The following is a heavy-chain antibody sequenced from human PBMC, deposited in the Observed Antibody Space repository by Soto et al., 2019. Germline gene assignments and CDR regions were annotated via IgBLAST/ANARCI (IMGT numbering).Heavy chain of an antibody. D-gene: IGHD2-2*01. CDR2: MTPNSGNT. Sequence: QVQLVQSGAEVKKPGASVKVSCKASGYTFTSYDSNWVRQATGQGLEWMGWMTPNSGNTGYAQKFQGRVTMTMNTSISTAYMELSSLRSEDTAVDYCARAPRRRYWSSTSCDHAWFDPWGQGTLVTVSS. CDR3: ARAPRRRYWSSTSCDHAWFDP. CDR1: GYTFTSYD. J-gene: IGHJ5*02. V-gene: IGHV1-8*01.